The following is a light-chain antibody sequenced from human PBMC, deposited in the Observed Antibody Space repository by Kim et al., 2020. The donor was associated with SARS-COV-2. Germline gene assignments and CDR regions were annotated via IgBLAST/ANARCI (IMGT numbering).Light chain of an antibody. J-gene: IGKJ4*01. CDR2: DAS. CDR1: QSVSSN. V-gene: IGKV3-15*01. Sequence: SPGERAALACRASQSVSSNLSWYQQKPGQAPKLLIYDASTRATGIPARFSDSGSGTEFTLTISSLQSEDFAVYYCQQYNDWPPLTFGGGTKVDIK. CDR3: QQYNDWPPLT.